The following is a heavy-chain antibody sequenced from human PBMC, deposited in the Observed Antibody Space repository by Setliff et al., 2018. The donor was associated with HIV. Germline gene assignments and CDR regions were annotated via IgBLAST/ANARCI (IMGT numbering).Heavy chain of an antibody. J-gene: IGHJ4*02. Sequence: SETLSLTCNVSGTSIRDKSWSWIRQPAGKGLEWIGHLDTDGTTEYDPSLNSRVTIFLELSKNQVSLILTSVTAADTAIYYCARNFLYSTFFSSPGPGGSNYWGQGILVTVSS. CDR3: ARNFLYSTFFSSPGPGGSNY. CDR1: GTSIRDKS. D-gene: IGHD2-8*01. CDR2: LDTDGTT. V-gene: IGHV4-4*07.